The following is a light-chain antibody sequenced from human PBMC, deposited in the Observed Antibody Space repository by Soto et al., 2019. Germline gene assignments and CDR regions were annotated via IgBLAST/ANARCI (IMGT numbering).Light chain of an antibody. CDR3: QQYNFWPPLT. Sequence: EIVMTQSPATLSVSPGERATLSCRASQSVNSNLAWYRQKPGQAPRLLISDASTMATGVPARFSGSGSGTEFTLTTSSLQSEDSGIYYCQQYNFWPPLTFGGGTKVEIK. CDR2: DAS. CDR1: QSVNSN. J-gene: IGKJ4*01. V-gene: IGKV3-15*01.